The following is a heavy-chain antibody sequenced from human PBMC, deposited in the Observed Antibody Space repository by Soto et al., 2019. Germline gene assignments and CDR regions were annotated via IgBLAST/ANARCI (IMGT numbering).Heavy chain of an antibody. CDR2: INHSGST. CDR1: GGSFSGYY. J-gene: IGHJ4*02. CDR3: ARGFVLRYFDWKSPFDY. V-gene: IGHV4-34*01. D-gene: IGHD3-9*01. Sequence: PSETLSLTCAVYGGSFSGYYWSWIRQPPGKGLEWIGEINHSGSTNYNPSLKSRVTISVDTSKNQFSLKLGSVTAADTAVYYCARGFVLRYFDWKSPFDYWGQGTLVTVSS.